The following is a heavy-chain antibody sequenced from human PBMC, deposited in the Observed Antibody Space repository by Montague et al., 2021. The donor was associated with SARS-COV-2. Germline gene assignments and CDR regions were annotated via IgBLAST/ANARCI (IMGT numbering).Heavy chain of an antibody. CDR1: GDSISSGGYY. CDR3: ARLTAGYCSGGSCYWGTGFDY. V-gene: IGHV4-31*03. D-gene: IGHD2-15*01. Sequence: TLSLTCTVSGDSISSGGYYWSWLRQHPGKGLEWIGYIYYSGSTYYNPSLKSRVTISVDTSKNQFSLKLSSVTAADTAVYYCARLTAGYCSGGSCYWGTGFDYWGQGTLVTVSS. J-gene: IGHJ4*02. CDR2: IYYSGST.